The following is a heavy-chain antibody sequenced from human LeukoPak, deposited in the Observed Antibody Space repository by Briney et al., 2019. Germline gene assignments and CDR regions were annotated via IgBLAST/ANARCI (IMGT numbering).Heavy chain of an antibody. CDR1: GGSVTSGGYY. CDR2: ISSSGSA. J-gene: IGHJ5*02. V-gene: IGHV4-61*02. Sequence: PSETLSLTCTVSGGSVTSGGYYWSWIRQPAGKGLEWIGRISSSGSANYYPSFESRVTVSLDTSKNQFSLKLYSVTAADTAVYYCASEYVRGLIPYWFDPWGQGTLVTVSS. D-gene: IGHD3-10*01. CDR3: ASEYVRGLIPYWFDP.